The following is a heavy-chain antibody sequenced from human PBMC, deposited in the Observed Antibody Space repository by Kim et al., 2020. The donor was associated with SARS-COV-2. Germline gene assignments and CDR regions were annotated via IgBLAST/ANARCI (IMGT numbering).Heavy chain of an antibody. J-gene: IGHJ6*02. D-gene: IGHD6-13*01. Sequence: GGSLRLSCAASGFTFSSYGMHWVRQAPGKGLEWVAVIWYDGSNKYYADSVKGRFTISRDNSKNTLYLQMNSLRAEDTAVYYCAREGGMGMFPRGGMGVWGQGTTVTVSS. V-gene: IGHV3-33*01. CDR1: GFTFSSYG. CDR2: IWYDGSNK. CDR3: AREGGMGMFPRGGMGV.